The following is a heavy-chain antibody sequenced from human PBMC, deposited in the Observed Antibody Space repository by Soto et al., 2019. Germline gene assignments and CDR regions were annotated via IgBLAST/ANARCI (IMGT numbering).Heavy chain of an antibody. Sequence: EVLLVESGGCLVQPGGSLRLSCATSGFTFNTYWMTWVRQAPGKGLEWVASISQDGTVKNYVESLQDRFTISRDDVKNSAYLQMNTMRPEDTVVYYCVGSTGWIFDHWGQGTLVTVSS. J-gene: IGHJ4*02. V-gene: IGHV3-7*03. CDR1: GFTFNTYW. CDR3: VGSTGWIFDH. D-gene: IGHD2-8*02. CDR2: ISQDGTVK.